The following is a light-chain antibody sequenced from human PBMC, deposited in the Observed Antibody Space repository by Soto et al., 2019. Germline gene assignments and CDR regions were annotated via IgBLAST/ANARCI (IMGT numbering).Light chain of an antibody. CDR2: GAS. V-gene: IGKV3-15*01. CDR3: QQYNSWLWT. CDR1: QSVSSN. Sequence: EIMLTQSPGTLSLSPGERATLSCRASQSVSSNYLAWYQQKPGQAPRLLIYGASTRATGIPARFSGSGSGTEFTLIISSLQSEDSAVYYCQQYNSWLWTFGQGTKVAIK. J-gene: IGKJ1*01.